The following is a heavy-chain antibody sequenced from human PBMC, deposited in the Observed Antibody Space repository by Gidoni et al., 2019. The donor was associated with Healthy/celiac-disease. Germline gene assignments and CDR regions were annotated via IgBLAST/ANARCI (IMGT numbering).Heavy chain of an antibody. CDR3: AKRSSRDGYSDAYYYYGMDV. Sequence: EVQLLESGGGLVQPGGSLRLSCAASGFTFSSYAMSWVRQAPGKGLEWVSAISDSGGSTYYADSVKGRFTISRDNSKNTLYLQMNSLRAEDTAVYYCAKRSSRDGYSDAYYYYGMDVWGQGTTVTVSS. CDR2: ISDSGGST. V-gene: IGHV3-23*01. CDR1: GFTFSSYA. J-gene: IGHJ6*02. D-gene: IGHD2-15*01.